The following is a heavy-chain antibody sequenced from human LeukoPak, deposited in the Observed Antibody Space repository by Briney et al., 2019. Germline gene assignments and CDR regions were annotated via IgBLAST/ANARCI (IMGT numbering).Heavy chain of an antibody. CDR3: ARDPPYGGEFDY. V-gene: IGHV1-2*02. Sequence: ASVKVSCKASGYTFTGYYMHWVRQAPGQGLEWMGWINPNSGGTNYAQKFQGRVTMTRDTSISTAYMELSRLRSDDTAVYYCARDPPYGGEFDYWGQGTLVTVFS. J-gene: IGHJ4*02. CDR2: INPNSGGT. D-gene: IGHD4-23*01. CDR1: GYTFTGYY.